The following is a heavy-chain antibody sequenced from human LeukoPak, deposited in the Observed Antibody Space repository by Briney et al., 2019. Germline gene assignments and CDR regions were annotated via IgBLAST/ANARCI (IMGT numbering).Heavy chain of an antibody. Sequence: SETLSLTCTASGGSLSSSSYYWGWIRQPPGRGLEWIGSIYCSGSTYYNPSLKSRVTISVDTSKNQFSLKLSSVTAADTAVYYCARNYYTTYFDYWGQGTLVTVSS. CDR3: ARNYYTTYFDY. D-gene: IGHD1-1*01. V-gene: IGHV4-39*01. CDR2: IYCSGST. J-gene: IGHJ4*02. CDR1: GGSLSSSSYY.